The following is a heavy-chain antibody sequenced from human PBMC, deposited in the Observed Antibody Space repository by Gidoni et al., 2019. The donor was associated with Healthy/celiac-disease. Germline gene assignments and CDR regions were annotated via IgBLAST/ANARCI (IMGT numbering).Heavy chain of an antibody. CDR3: AREGALGATKGY. CDR1: GFTFSRYS. Sequence: EVQLVESGGGLVKPGGSLRLSCPASGFTFSRYSMNWVRQAPGKGLEWVSSISSSSSYIYYADSVKGRFTISRDNAKNSLYLQMNSLRAEDTAVYYCAREGALGATKGYWGQGTLVTVSS. CDR2: ISSSSSYI. V-gene: IGHV3-21*01. J-gene: IGHJ4*02.